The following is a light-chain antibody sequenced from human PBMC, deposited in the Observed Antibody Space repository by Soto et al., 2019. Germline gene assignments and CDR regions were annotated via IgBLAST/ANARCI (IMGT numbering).Light chain of an antibody. CDR3: CSYAGSSTYV. Sequence: QPVLTQPASVSGSPGQSITISCTGTSSDVGSYNLVSWYQQYPGKAPKFMIYEGSKRPSGVSNRFSGSKSGNTASLTISGLQAEDEADYYCCSYAGSSTYVFGTGTKLTV. J-gene: IGLJ1*01. CDR2: EGS. CDR1: SSDVGSYNL. V-gene: IGLV2-23*01.